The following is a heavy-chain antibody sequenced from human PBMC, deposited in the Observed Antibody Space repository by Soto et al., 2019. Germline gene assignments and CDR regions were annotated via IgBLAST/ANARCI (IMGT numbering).Heavy chain of an antibody. J-gene: IGHJ4*02. V-gene: IGHV3-30*04. CDR2: ISCSGSNK. CDR3: AKGYYVLRFLEWLLNLFDY. CDR1: GFTFSSYA. D-gene: IGHD3-3*01. Sequence: PGGSLRLSCAASGFTFSSYAMHWVRQAPGKGLEWVAVISCSGSNKYYADSVKGRFTISRDNSKNTLYLQMNSLRAEDTAVYYCAKGYYVLRFLEWLLNLFDYWGQGTLVTVSS.